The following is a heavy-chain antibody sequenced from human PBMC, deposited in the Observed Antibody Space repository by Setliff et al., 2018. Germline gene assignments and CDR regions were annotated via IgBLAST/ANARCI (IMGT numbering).Heavy chain of an antibody. V-gene: IGHV1-69*10. CDR2: IIPILGIA. J-gene: IGHJ4*02. CDR3: ARVSPRARKLTGDLDY. D-gene: IGHD7-27*01. CDR1: GGTFSSYA. Sequence: ASVKVSCKASGGTFSSYAISWVRQAPGQGLEWMGGIIPILGIANYAQKFQGRVTITADKSTSTAYMELSSLRSEDTAVYYCARVSPRARKLTGDLDYWGQGTLVTVLL.